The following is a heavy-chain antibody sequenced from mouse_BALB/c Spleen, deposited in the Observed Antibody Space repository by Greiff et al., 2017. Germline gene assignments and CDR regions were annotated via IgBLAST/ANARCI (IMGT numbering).Heavy chain of an antibody. J-gene: IGHJ1*01. CDR2: ISSGGGNT. V-gene: IGHV5-9*03. Sequence: DVHLVESGGGLVKPGGSLKLSCAASGFTFSSYTMSWVRQTPEKRLEWVATISSGGGNTYYPDSVKGRFTISRDNAKNNLYLQMSSLRSEDTALYYCARSCYGKEGDWYFDVWGAGTTVTVSS. CDR1: GFTFSSYT. CDR3: ARSCYGKEGDWYFDV. D-gene: IGHD2-10*01.